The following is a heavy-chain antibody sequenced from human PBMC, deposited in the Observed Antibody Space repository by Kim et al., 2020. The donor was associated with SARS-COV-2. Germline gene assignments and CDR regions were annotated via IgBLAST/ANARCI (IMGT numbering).Heavy chain of an antibody. V-gene: IGHV3-23*01. CDR1: GFTFSSYA. J-gene: IGHJ4*02. CDR3: AKDFLWFGELLYDY. CDR2: ISGSGGST. D-gene: IGHD3-10*01. Sequence: GGSLRLSCAASGFTFSSYAMSWVRRAPGKGLEWVSAISGSGGSTYYADSVKGRFTISRDNSKNTLYLQMNSLRAEDTAVYYCAKDFLWFGELLYDYWGQGTLVTVSS.